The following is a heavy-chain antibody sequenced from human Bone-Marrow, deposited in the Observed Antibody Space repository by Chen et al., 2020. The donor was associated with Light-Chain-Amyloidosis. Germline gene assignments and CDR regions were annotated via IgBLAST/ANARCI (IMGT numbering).Heavy chain of an antibody. D-gene: IGHD3-16*01. V-gene: IGHV3-23*01. Sequence: EVQLLDSGGGLVQPGGSLRLSCVASGFTFSNYAMSWVRQAPGKGLEWVESLSGTGGSTYNADSVQGRFTIYRDTSKNTLYLQMSSLRVEDTAVYYCAKQMIQGPAFYYNYMDVWGKGTMVTVSS. CDR2: LSGTGGST. CDR3: AKQMIQGPAFYYNYMDV. CDR1: GFTFSNYA. J-gene: IGHJ6*03.